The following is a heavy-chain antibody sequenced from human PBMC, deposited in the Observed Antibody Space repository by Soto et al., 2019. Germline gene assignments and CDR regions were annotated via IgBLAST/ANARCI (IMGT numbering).Heavy chain of an antibody. CDR1: GGTFSSYA. J-gene: IGHJ4*02. Sequence: SVKVSCKASGGTFSSYAISLVRQAPGQGLEWMGGIIPIFGTANYAQKFQGRVTITADESTSTAYMELSSLRSEDTAVYYCGRAERYCISTSCYRNFDYWGQGTLVTSPQ. V-gene: IGHV1-69*13. D-gene: IGHD2-2*01. CDR2: IIPIFGTA. CDR3: GRAERYCISTSCYRNFDY.